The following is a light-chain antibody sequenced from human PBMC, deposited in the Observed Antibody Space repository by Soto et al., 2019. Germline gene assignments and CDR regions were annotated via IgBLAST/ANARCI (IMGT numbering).Light chain of an antibody. CDR2: DAS. J-gene: IGKJ4*01. CDR3: QQRSKWPPP. CDR1: QSISTY. V-gene: IGKV3-11*01. Sequence: EVVLTQSPATLSLSPGERATLSCRASQSISTYLAWYQQKPGQAPRLLIYDASRRATGIPARFSGSGSGTDFPLTISSLEPEDFAFYYCQQRSKWPPPFGGGTKVQI.